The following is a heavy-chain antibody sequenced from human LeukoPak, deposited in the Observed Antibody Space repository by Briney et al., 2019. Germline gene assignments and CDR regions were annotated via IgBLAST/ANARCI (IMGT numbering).Heavy chain of an antibody. CDR1: GYTFTSYA. V-gene: IGHV7-4-1*02. J-gene: IGHJ5*02. CDR2: INTNTGNP. Sequence: ASVKVSCKASGYTFTSYAMNWVRQAPGQGLEWMGWINTNTGNPTYAQGFTGRFVFSLDTSVSTAYLQISSLKAEDTAVYYCATPYCSSTSCYPNWFDPWGQGTLVIVSS. D-gene: IGHD2-2*01. CDR3: ATPYCSSTSCYPNWFDP.